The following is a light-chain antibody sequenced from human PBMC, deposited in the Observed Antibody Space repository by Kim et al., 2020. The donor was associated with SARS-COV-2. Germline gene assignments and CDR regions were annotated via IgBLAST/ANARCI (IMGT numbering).Light chain of an antibody. CDR2: AAT. V-gene: IGKV1-17*01. CDR1: QGIRDD. Sequence: ATVGDRGTITCRASQGIRDDLGWYEQKPGKAPQRLIYAATSLESEVPSRFSGSGSRTEFTLTISGLQPEDCATQYCLQHNSYPFSFGPGTKVDIK. J-gene: IGKJ3*01. CDR3: LQHNSYPFS.